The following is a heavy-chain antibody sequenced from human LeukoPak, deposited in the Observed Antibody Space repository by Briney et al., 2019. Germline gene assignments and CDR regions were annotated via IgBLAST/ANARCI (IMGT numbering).Heavy chain of an antibody. CDR2: INHSGST. CDR1: GGSFSGYY. V-gene: IGHV4-34*01. CDR3: ARHTIRLWWPRSCLGYIDV. J-gene: IGHJ6*03. D-gene: IGHD2-21*01. Sequence: SETLSLTCAVYGGSFSGYYWSWIRQPPGKGLEWIGEINHSGSTNYNPSLKSRVTISVDTSKNQFSLKLSSVTAADTAVYYCARHTIRLWWPRSCLGYIDVWGKGTTVTVSS.